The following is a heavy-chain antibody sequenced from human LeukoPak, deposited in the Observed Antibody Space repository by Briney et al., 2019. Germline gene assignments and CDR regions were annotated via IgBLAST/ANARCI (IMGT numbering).Heavy chain of an antibody. CDR2: ISHSGTT. V-gene: IGHV4-38-2*02. CDR3: SRGQSISAVAV. J-gene: IGHJ4*02. Sequence: SETLSLTCTVSGGSISSYYWGWTRQPPGKGLEWIASISHSGTTFYNPSLKSRVTISVDTSKNQFSLTVTSVTAADTAVYYCSRGQSISAVAVWGQGTLVTVSS. CDR1: GGSISSYY. D-gene: IGHD6-13*01.